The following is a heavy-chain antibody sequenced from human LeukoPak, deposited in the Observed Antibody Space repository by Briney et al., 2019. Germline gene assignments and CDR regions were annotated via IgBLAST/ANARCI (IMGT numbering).Heavy chain of an antibody. CDR2: TIPIFGIA. Sequence: SVKVSCKASGGTFSTYPINWVRQAPGQGLEWMGRTIPIFGIANYAQKFQGRVTITADKTTTTAYMELSSLRSEDTAVYYCAREVRTVTKAERYYHYGIEVWGQGTTVTVSS. CDR3: AREVRTVTKAERYYHYGIEV. CDR1: GGTFSTYP. V-gene: IGHV1-69*04. D-gene: IGHD4-17*01. J-gene: IGHJ6*02.